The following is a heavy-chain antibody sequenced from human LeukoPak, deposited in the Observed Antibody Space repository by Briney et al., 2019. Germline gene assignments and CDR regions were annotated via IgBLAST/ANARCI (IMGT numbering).Heavy chain of an antibody. CDR1: GFTFSSYW. CDR3: ARDKPGRSYYGSLFDS. V-gene: IGHV3-7*01. Sequence: SGGSLRLSCEASGFTFSSYWMSWVRQAPGKGLEWVANIRDDGGEIYYVDSVKGRFTISRDNAKSSLFLQMNSLRTEDAAVYDCARDKPGRSYYGSLFDSWGQGTLVTVSS. J-gene: IGHJ4*02. D-gene: IGHD3-22*01. CDR2: IRDDGGEI.